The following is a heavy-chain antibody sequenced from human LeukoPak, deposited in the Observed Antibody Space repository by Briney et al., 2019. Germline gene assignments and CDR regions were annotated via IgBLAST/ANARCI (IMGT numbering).Heavy chain of an antibody. CDR3: ARAVGQRGVLLWFGELFGR. CDR1: GGSISSYY. D-gene: IGHD3-10*01. V-gene: IGHV4-59*01. Sequence: PSETLSLTCTVSGGSISSYYWSWIRQPPGKGLEWIGYIYYSGSTNYNPSLKSRVTISVDTSKNQFSLKLSSVTAADTAVYYCARAVGQRGVLLWFGELFGRWGQGTLVTVSS. CDR2: IYYSGST. J-gene: IGHJ4*02.